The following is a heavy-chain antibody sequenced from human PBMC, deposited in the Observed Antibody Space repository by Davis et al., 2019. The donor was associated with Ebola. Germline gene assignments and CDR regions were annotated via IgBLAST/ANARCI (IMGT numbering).Heavy chain of an antibody. CDR3: VRFFFDL. CDR1: GFTFNNYW. J-gene: IGHJ4*02. Sequence: GESLKISCAASGFTFNNYWMHWVRQVPGKGLVWVAFVSGDGSDTTYAFSVKGRFTISRDNAKNSLFLQMNNLRAEDTATYYCVRFFFDLWGQGALVTVSS. V-gene: IGHV3-74*01. CDR2: VSGDGSDT.